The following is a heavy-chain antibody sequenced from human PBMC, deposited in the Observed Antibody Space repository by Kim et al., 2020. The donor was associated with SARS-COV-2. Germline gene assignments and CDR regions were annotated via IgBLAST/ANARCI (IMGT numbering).Heavy chain of an antibody. CDR3: ARAGDSSGYYGMDV. CDR2: IYSGGST. J-gene: IGHJ6*02. V-gene: IGHV3-53*01. D-gene: IGHD3-22*01. Sequence: GGSLRLSCAASGFTVSSNYMSLVRQAPGKGLEWVSVIYSGGSTYYADSVKGRFTISRDNSKNTLYLQMNSLRAEDTAVYYCARAGDSSGYYGMDVWGQGTTVTVSS. CDR1: GFTVSSNY.